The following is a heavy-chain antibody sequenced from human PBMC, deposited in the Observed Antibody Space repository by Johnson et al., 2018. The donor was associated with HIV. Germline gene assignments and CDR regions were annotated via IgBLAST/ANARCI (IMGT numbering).Heavy chain of an antibody. CDR2: IWYDGSNK. CDR3: ARGGYDSTPRGAFDI. V-gene: IGHV3-33*01. CDR1: GFTFSSYG. J-gene: IGHJ3*02. D-gene: IGHD3-22*01. Sequence: QVQLVESGGGVVQPGRSLRLSCAASGFTFSSYGMHWVRQAPGKGLEWVAVIWYDGSNKYYADSVKGRFTISRDNSKNTLYLQMNSLRAEDTAVYYCARGGYDSTPRGAFDIWGQGTMVTVSS.